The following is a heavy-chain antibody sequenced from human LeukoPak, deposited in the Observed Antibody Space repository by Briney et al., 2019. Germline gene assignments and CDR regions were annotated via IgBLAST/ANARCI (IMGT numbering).Heavy chain of an antibody. Sequence: GGSLRLSCAASGFTFSSYAMHWVRQAPGKGLEYVSAISSNSGSTYYANSVKGRFTISRDNSKNTLYLQIGSLGGDDIAVYYCARDLLPSRGCGPAAIGNWFDPWGQGTLVTVSS. D-gene: IGHD2-2*02. CDR2: ISSNSGST. CDR3: ARDLLPSRGCGPAAIGNWFDP. CDR1: GFTFSSYA. J-gene: IGHJ5*02. V-gene: IGHV3-64*01.